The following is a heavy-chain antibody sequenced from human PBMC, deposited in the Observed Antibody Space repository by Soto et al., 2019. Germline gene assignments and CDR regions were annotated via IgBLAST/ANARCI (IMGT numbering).Heavy chain of an antibody. V-gene: IGHV3-33*01. D-gene: IGHD1-1*01. J-gene: IGHJ4*02. CDR3: ARSTVLHTYLDY. CDR2: IWSDGSHE. CDR1: GFTFSTYG. Sequence: QVQLVESGGGVVQPGRSLRLSCVASGFTFSTYGMHWVRQAPGKGLEWVAVIWSDGSHEFYADSVKGRFTISRDNSKSTLYLHMNSLRAEDTAVYYCARSTVLHTYLDYWGQGTLVTVSS.